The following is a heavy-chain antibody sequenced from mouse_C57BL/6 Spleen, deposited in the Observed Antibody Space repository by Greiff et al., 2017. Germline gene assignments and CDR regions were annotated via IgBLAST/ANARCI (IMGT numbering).Heavy chain of an antibody. V-gene: IGHV1-62-2*01. J-gene: IGHJ2*01. Sequence: QVQLQQPGAELVKPGASVKLSCKASGYTFTEYTIHWVKQRPGQGLEWIGGFYPGSGSIKYNEKFKDKATLTADKSSSTAYMELSSLTSEDSAVYFCARHYADGDSVHYFDDWGQGTTLTVSS. CDR3: ARHYADGDSVHYFDD. CDR2: FYPGSGSI. CDR1: GYTFTEYT. D-gene: IGHD2-13*01.